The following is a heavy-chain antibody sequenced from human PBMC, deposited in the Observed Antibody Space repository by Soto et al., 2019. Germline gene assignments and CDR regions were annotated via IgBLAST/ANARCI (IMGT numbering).Heavy chain of an antibody. CDR3: GRHYGGATTGIDY. J-gene: IGHJ4*01. D-gene: IGHD1-26*01. Sequence: GESLKISCEGSGYTFTYYWIGWVRQMPGKGLEWMGVTYPFDSDTRYSPSFQGRVTISAVQSTNTAYLELSRLQASDTAIYYGGRHYGGATTGIDYWGQGTLVTVS. V-gene: IGHV5-51*01. CDR1: GYTFTYYW. CDR2: TYPFDSDT.